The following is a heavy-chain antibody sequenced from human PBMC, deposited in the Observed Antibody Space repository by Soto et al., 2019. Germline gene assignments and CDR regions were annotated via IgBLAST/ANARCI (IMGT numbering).Heavy chain of an antibody. Sequence: SETLSLTCTVSGGSISSSSYYWGWIRQPPGKGLEWIGSIYYSGSTYYNPSLKSRVTISVDTSTDTAYMELSSLRSEDTAVYYCARGRIAVAWDYYYYGMDVWGQGTTVTVSS. CDR3: ARGRIAVAWDYYYYGMDV. CDR1: GGSISSSSYY. V-gene: IGHV4-39*07. D-gene: IGHD6-19*01. CDR2: IYYSGST. J-gene: IGHJ6*02.